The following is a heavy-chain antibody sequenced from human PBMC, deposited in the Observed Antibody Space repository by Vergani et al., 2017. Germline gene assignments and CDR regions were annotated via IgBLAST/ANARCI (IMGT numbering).Heavy chain of an antibody. Sequence: QLHLQESGPGLVKPSETLSLTCTVSGGSITSSSYYWRWIRQPPGKGLEWIGNIYHSGGAYYNPSLKGRVTISVDTSKNQFSLEVTSVTAADTAIYFCARTESFILRYFHWALWGQGTLVTVSS. CDR2: IYHSGGA. CDR3: ARTESFILRYFHWAL. V-gene: IGHV4-39*01. D-gene: IGHD3-9*01. J-gene: IGHJ4*02. CDR1: GGSITSSSYY.